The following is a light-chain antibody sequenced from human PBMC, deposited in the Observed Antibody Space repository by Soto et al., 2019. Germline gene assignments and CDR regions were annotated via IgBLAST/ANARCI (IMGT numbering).Light chain of an antibody. CDR1: QAIAGY. CDR3: QQAYSFPIT. Sequence: DIQVTQSPSSVSASVGDRVTIPCRASQAIAGYLAWYQHKPGRTPELLIHGASRLQSGVPARFSGSGSGTDFTLSINSLQPEDFATYYCQQAYSFPITLGQGTRLEIK. CDR2: GAS. V-gene: IGKV1D-12*01. J-gene: IGKJ5*01.